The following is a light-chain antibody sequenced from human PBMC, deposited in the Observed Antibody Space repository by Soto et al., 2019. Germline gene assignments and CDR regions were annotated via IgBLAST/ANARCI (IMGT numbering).Light chain of an antibody. Sequence: EIVLTQSPGTLSLSPGERATLSCRASQSVSSSYLAWYQQKPGQAPRLLIYGASSRATGIPDRFSGSESGTDFTLIISSLEPEDFAVYYCQQYGSSPPWTFGQGTKVEIK. CDR3: QQYGSSPPWT. V-gene: IGKV3-20*01. CDR1: QSVSSSY. J-gene: IGKJ1*01. CDR2: GAS.